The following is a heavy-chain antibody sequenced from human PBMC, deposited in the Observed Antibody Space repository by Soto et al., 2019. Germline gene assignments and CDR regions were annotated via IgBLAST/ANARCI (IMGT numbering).Heavy chain of an antibody. CDR3: ARMNVDSYQFYYAMDV. CDR1: GFSLTTGKMG. D-gene: IGHD4-17*01. V-gene: IGHV2-26*01. CDR2: IFSDNER. J-gene: IGHJ6*02. Sequence: SGPTLGNPTETLTLTCTVSGFSLTTGKMGGSWIRQPPGKALEWLAHIFSDNERSYSTSLQGRLTISKDTSGRQVVLSMTNVDPVETATYYCARMNVDSYQFYYAMDVWGQGTTVTVSS.